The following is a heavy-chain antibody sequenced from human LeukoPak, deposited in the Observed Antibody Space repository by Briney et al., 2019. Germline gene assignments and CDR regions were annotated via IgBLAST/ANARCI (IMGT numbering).Heavy chain of an antibody. CDR1: GGSFSGYY. J-gene: IGHJ6*02. CDR3: ARGRYYYYGSGSYWWYYGMDV. Sequence: SETLSLTCGVYGGSFSGYYWSWIRQPPGKGLEWIGESNHSGSTNYNPSPKSRVTISVDTSKNQFSLKLSSVTAADTAVYYCARGRYYYYGSGSYWWYYGMDVWGQGTTVTVSS. V-gene: IGHV4-34*01. CDR2: SNHSGST. D-gene: IGHD3-10*01.